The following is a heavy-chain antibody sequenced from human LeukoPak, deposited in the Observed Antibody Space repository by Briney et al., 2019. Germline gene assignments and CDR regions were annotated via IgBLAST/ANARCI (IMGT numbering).Heavy chain of an antibody. J-gene: IGHJ6*03. CDR2: IYYSGST. D-gene: IGHD6-19*01. Sequence: SETLSLTCTVPGGSISSYYWSWIRQPPGKGPEWIGYIYYSGSTNYNTSLKSRVTISVDTSKNQFSLKLSSVTAADTAVYYCARDRRRGWYEYYYMDVWGKGTTATVSS. V-gene: IGHV4-59*01. CDR1: GGSISSYY. CDR3: ARDRRRGWYEYYYMDV.